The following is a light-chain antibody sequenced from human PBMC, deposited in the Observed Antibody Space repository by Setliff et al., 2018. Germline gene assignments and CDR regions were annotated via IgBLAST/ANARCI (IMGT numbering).Light chain of an antibody. Sequence: QSALTQPPSVSAAPRQKVTISCSGSDSNIGSSYVSWYQQVPGTAPKIIIYDNDKRPSGIPDRFSGSKSDASGTLGITGLQTGDEAEYYCATWDFSLRGVVFGGGTQLTVL. V-gene: IGLV1-51*01. CDR2: DND. J-gene: IGLJ2*01. CDR3: ATWDFSLRGVV. CDR1: DSNIGSSY.